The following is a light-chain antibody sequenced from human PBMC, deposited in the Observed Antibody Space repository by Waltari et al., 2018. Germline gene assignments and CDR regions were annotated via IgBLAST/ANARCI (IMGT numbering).Light chain of an antibody. CDR1: RSDVGGYYY. J-gene: IGLJ2*01. CDR2: DVS. V-gene: IGLV2-14*03. Sequence: QSALTQPASVSGSPGQSITISCTGTRSDVGGYYYVSWFQQHPGKAPELMIYDVSKRPSGVSNRFSGSKSGYTASLTISGLQAEDEADYYCSSYTSTSAFVVFGGGTKLTVL. CDR3: SSYTSTSAFVV.